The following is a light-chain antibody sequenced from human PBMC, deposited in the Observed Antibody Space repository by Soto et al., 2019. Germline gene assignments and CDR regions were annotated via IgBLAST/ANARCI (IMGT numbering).Light chain of an antibody. CDR1: SSDVGAWNY. Sequence: QSALTQPASVSGSPGQSITISCTGTSSDVGAWNYVSWYKQHPGKAPKLMIYEVSSRPSGISNRCSGSKSGNRASLTISGIQAEDVAAYYCSSYTSTNTLYVFGSGTKVTVL. V-gene: IGLV2-14*01. CDR2: EVS. CDR3: SSYTSTNTLYV. J-gene: IGLJ1*01.